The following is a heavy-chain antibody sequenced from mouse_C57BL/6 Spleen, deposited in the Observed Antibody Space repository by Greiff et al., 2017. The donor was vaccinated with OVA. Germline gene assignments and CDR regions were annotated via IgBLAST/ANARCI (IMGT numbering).Heavy chain of an antibody. J-gene: IGHJ2*01. CDR2: IYPSDSET. CDR3: ARGLYYFDD. CDR1: GYTFTSYW. V-gene: IGHV1-61*01. Sequence: VQLQQPGAELVRPGSSVKLSCKASGYTFTSYWMDWVKQRPGQGLEWIGNIYPSDSETHYNQKFTDKATLTVDKSSSTAYMQLSSLTSEDSAVYYCARGLYYFDDWGQGTTLTVSS.